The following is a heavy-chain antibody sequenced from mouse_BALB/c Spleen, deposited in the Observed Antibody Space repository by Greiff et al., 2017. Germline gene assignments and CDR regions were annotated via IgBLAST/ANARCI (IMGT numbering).Heavy chain of an antibody. CDR3: ARGLYYAMDY. CDR1: GFAFSSYD. CDR2: ISSGGGST. Sequence: EVQLVESGGGLVKPGGSLKLSCAASGFAFSSYDMSWVRQTPEKRLEWVAYISSGGGSTYYPDTVKGRFTISRDNAKNTLYLQMSSLKSEDTAMYYCARGLYYAMDYWGQGTSVTVSS. V-gene: IGHV5-12-1*01. J-gene: IGHJ4*01.